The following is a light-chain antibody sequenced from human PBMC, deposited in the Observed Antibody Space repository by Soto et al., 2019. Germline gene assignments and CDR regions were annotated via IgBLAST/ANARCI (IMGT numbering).Light chain of an antibody. CDR2: KTS. J-gene: IGKJ1*01. V-gene: IGKV1-5*03. Sequence: IHRTQSPSPITECVCXRVIIIGRASQSISNWLAWYQQKPGKAPKILIYKTSSLESGVPSRFSGSGSGTEFTLTISSLQPDDFATYYCQQYNGYRWPFGQGGKAAIK. CDR1: QSISNW. CDR3: QQYNGYRWP.